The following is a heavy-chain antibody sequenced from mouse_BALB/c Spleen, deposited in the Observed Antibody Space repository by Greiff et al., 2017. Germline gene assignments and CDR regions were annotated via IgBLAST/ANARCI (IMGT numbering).Heavy chain of an antibody. J-gene: IGHJ3*01. V-gene: IGHV10-1*02. D-gene: IGHD2-4*01. CDR3: VRDFYYDSAAWFAY. CDR2: IRSKSNNYAT. Sequence: DVQLVESGGGLVQPKGSLKLSCAASGFTFNTYAMNWVRQAPGKGLEWVARIRSKSNNYATYYADSVKDRFTISRDDSQSMLYLQMNNLKTEDTAMYYCVRDFYYDSAAWFAYWGQGTLVTVSA. CDR1: GFTFNTYA.